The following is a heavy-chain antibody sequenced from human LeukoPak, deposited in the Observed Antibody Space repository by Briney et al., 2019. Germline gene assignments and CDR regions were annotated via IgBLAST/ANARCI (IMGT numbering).Heavy chain of an antibody. Sequence: GGSLRLSCAASGFTFSSYGMHWVRQAPGKGLEWVAVISYDGSNKYYADSVKGRFTISRDNSKNTLYLQMNSLRAEDTAAYYCAKFPIRITGTEDYWGQGTLVTVSS. V-gene: IGHV3-30*18. J-gene: IGHJ4*02. CDR3: AKFPIRITGTEDY. CDR1: GFTFSSYG. CDR2: ISYDGSNK. D-gene: IGHD1/OR15-1a*01.